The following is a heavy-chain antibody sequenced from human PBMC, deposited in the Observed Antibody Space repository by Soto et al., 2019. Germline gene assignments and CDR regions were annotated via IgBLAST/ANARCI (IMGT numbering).Heavy chain of an antibody. D-gene: IGHD2-15*01. Sequence: QVQLVQSGAEVKKPGSSVKVSCKAPGGTLSSYAISWVRQAPGQGLECMGGIIPIFGTAKYAQKFQGRVTITADESTSTGYMELSSLRSEDTAVYYCARSQGGSSSLDIYYYYYYGMDVWGQGTTVTVSS. J-gene: IGHJ6*02. CDR3: ARSQGGSSSLDIYYYYYYGMDV. CDR1: GGTLSSYA. CDR2: IIPIFGTA. V-gene: IGHV1-69*01.